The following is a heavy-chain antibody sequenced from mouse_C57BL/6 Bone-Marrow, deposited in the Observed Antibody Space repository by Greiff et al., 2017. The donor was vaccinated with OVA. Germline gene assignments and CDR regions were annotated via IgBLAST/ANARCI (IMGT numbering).Heavy chain of an antibody. Sequence: QVQLKESGAELVRPGTSVKMSCKASGYTFTNYWIGWVKQRPGHGLEWIGDIYPGGGYTNYNEKFKGKATLTADKSSSTAYMQFSSLTSEDSAIYYCARSEDGYLLFDYWGQGTTLTVSS. V-gene: IGHV1-63*01. CDR1: GYTFTNYW. CDR2: IYPGGGYT. D-gene: IGHD2-3*01. CDR3: ARSEDGYLLFDY. J-gene: IGHJ2*01.